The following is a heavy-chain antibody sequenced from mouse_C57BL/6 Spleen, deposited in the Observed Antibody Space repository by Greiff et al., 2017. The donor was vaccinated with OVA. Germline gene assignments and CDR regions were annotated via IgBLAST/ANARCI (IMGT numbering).Heavy chain of an antibody. V-gene: IGHV5-17*01. Sequence: EVQLVESGGGLVKPGGSLKLSCAASGFTFSDYGMHWVRQAPEKGLEWVAYISSGSSTIYYADTVKGRFTISRDNTKNTLFLQMTSLRSEDTAMYYCARGGLRRGFAYWGQGTLVTVSA. CDR3: ARGGLRRGFAY. CDR1: GFTFSDYG. J-gene: IGHJ3*01. CDR2: ISSGSSTI. D-gene: IGHD2-4*01.